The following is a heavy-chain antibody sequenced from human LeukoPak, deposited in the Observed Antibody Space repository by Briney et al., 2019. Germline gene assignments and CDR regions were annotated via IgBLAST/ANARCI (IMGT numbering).Heavy chain of an antibody. CDR1: GFTFSSYG. CDR3: AELGITMIGGV. CDR2: ISGSGGST. V-gene: IGHV3-23*01. J-gene: IGHJ6*04. D-gene: IGHD3-10*02. Sequence: PVGTLRLSCAASGFTFSSYGMSWVRQAPGKGLEWLSAISGSGGSTYYADSVKGRFTISRDNSKNTLYLQMNSLRAEDTAVYYCAELGITMIGGVWGKGTTVTISS.